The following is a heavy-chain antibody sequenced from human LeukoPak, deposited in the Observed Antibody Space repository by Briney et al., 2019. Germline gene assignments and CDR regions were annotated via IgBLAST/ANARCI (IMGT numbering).Heavy chain of an antibody. J-gene: IGHJ4*02. D-gene: IGHD4-23*01. Sequence: GVPLRLSCAASGLRLYSYRIQWARPAPGGALEWVSSLRSSSSYIYNADSGQGRLIITRDNDTNSLYLQMNSMRDEDTAVYYCARDSDHLRYGGCPDYWGQGALVTVSS. CDR3: ARDSDHLRYGGCPDY. CDR1: GLRLYSYR. V-gene: IGHV3-21*01. CDR2: LRSSSSYI.